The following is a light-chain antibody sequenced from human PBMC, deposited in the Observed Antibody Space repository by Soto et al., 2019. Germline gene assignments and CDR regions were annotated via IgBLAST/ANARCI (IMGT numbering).Light chain of an antibody. Sequence: IPMTQSPSTLSASIGDRVTITCRASESVSTWVAWYQQKPGKAPKLLIYDAFSLQSGVPPRFSGGGSGTEFTPTIFSLQPDDVATYYCQQYNSYWTFGPGTKVEIK. CDR1: ESVSTW. CDR2: DAF. V-gene: IGKV1-5*01. CDR3: QQYNSYWT. J-gene: IGKJ1*01.